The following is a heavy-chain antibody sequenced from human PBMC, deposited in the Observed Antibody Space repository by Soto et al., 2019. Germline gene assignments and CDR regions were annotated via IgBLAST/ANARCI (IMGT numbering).Heavy chain of an antibody. J-gene: IGHJ4*02. D-gene: IGHD2-2*02. CDR3: ARERSPDPRYCSSTSCSTDFDY. CDR2: ISSSSSYI. V-gene: IGHV3-21*01. CDR1: GFTFSSYS. Sequence: GGSLRLSCAASGFTFSSYSMNWVRQAPGKGLEWVSSISSSSSYIYYADSVKGRFTISRDNAKNSLYLQMNSLRAEDTAVYYCARERSPDPRYCSSTSCSTDFDYWGQGTLVTVSS.